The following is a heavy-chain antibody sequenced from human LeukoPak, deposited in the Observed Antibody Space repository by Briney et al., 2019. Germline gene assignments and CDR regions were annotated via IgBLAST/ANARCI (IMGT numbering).Heavy chain of an antibody. D-gene: IGHD4-17*01. V-gene: IGHV3-66*01. CDR3: ARETPYGDYYY. Sequence: GGSLRLSCAASGFTFSSYAMSWVRQAPGKGLEWVSVIYSGGSTYYADSVKGRFTISRDNSKNTLYLQMNSLRAEDTAVYYCARETPYGDYYYWGQGTLVTVSS. CDR1: GFTFSSYA. J-gene: IGHJ4*02. CDR2: IYSGGST.